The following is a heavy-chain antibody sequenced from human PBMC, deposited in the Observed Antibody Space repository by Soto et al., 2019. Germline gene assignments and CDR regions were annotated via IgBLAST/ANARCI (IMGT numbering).Heavy chain of an antibody. J-gene: IGHJ4*02. CDR3: ERFFYDLERPIEY. V-gene: IGHV4-39*01. CDR2: LYFGGKT. CDR1: GDSVTNRDYY. D-gene: IGHD3-16*01. Sequence: SETLSLTCNVSGDSVTNRDYYWGWIRQPPGRGLEWIGYLYFGGKTYYNPSLKSRVTISVDASKNQISLKLMSVNAADTALYYCERFFYDLERPIEYWGQGTLVT.